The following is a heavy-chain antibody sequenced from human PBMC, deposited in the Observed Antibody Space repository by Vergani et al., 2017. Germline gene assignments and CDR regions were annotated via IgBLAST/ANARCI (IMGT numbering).Heavy chain of an antibody. V-gene: IGHV1-69*02. D-gene: IGHD2-2*01. CDR3: ARGGYCSSTSCLACAFDI. CDR1: GGTFSSYT. Sequence: QVQLVQSGAEVKKPGSSVKVSCKASGGTFSSYTISWVRQAPGQGLEWMGRIIPILGIANYAQKFQGRVTITADKSTSTAYMELSSLRSEDTAVYYCARGGYCSSTSCLACAFDIWGQGTMVTVSS. J-gene: IGHJ3*02. CDR2: IIPILGIA.